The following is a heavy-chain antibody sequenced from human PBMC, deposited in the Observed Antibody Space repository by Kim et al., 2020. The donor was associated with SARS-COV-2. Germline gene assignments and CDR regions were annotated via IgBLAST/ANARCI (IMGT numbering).Heavy chain of an antibody. V-gene: IGHV3-48*02. CDR2: ISSSSSTI. CDR1: GFTFSSYS. Sequence: GGSLRLSCAASGFTFSSYSMNWVRQAPGKGLEWVSYISSSSSTIYYADSVKGRFTISRDNAKNSLYLQMNSLRDEDTAVYYCARADYDILTGYWGDFDYWGQGTLVTVSS. CDR3: ARADYDILTGYWGDFDY. D-gene: IGHD3-9*01. J-gene: IGHJ4*02.